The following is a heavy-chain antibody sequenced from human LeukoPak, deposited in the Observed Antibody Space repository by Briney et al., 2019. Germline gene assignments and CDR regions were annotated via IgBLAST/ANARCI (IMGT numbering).Heavy chain of an antibody. V-gene: IGHV3-7*01. CDR1: GYPYSRFW. CDR2: IKQDGSEK. CDR3: ARDTGGGYSCYDC. J-gene: IGHJ4*02. Sequence: GGSLRLSCAPSGYPYSRFWKTCTPEARGRGRVCVGNIKQDGSEKYYVDSVKGRFTISRDNAKISLYLQMNSLRAEDTAVYYCARDTGGGYSCYDCWGQGTLVTVSS. D-gene: IGHD5-18*01.